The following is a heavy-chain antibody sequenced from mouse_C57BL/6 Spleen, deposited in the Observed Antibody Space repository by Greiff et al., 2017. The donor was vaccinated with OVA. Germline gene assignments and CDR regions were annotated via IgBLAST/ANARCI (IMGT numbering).Heavy chain of an antibody. J-gene: IGHJ2*01. V-gene: IGHV1-69*01. D-gene: IGHD1-1*01. CDR3: ARRSYYGSSYFDY. CDR1: GYTFTSYW. Sequence: VKLQQPGAELVMPGASVKLSCKASGYTFTSYWMHWVKQRPGQGLEWIGEIDPSDSYTNYNQKFKGKSTLTVDKSSSTAYMQLSSLTSEDSAVYYCARRSYYGSSYFDYWGQGTTLTVSS. CDR2: IDPSDSYT.